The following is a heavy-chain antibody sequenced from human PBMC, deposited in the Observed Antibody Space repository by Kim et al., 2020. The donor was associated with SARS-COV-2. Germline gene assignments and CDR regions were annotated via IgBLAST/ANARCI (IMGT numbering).Heavy chain of an antibody. CDR1: GFTFDDYA. J-gene: IGHJ4*02. CDR2: ISWNSGSI. V-gene: IGHV3-9*01. CDR3: AKLEAFGEDYFDY. D-gene: IGHD3-10*01. Sequence: GGSLRLSCAASGFTFDDYAMHWVRQAPGKGLEWVSGISWNSGSIGYADSVKGRFTISRDNAKNSLYLQMNSLRAEDTALYYCAKLEAFGEDYFDYWGQGTLVTVSS.